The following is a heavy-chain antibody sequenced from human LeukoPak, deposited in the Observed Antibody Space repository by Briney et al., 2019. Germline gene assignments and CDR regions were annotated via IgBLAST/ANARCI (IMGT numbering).Heavy chain of an antibody. D-gene: IGHD2-2*01. CDR3: AKTLGYCSSTSCPFDY. CDR2: ISGSGGST. J-gene: IGHJ4*02. CDR1: GFAFSSYA. V-gene: IGHV3-23*01. Sequence: GGSLRLSCAASGFAFSSYAMSWVRQAPGKGLEWVSAISGSGGSTYYADSVKGRFTISRDNSKNTLYLQMNSLRAEDTAVYYCAKTLGYCSSTSCPFDYWGQGTLVTVSS.